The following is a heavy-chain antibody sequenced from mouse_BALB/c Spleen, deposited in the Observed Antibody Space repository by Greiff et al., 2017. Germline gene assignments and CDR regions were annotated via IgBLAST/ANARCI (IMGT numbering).Heavy chain of an antibody. Sequence: DVQLVESGGGLVQPGGSRKLSCAASGFTFSDYGMAWVRQAPGKGPEWVAFISNLAYSIYYADTVTGRFTISRENAKNTLYLEMSSLRSEDTAMYYCARGGTTVYFDYWGQGTTLTVSS. CDR3: ARGGTTVYFDY. D-gene: IGHD1-1*01. V-gene: IGHV5-15*02. J-gene: IGHJ2*01. CDR2: ISNLAYSI. CDR1: GFTFSDYG.